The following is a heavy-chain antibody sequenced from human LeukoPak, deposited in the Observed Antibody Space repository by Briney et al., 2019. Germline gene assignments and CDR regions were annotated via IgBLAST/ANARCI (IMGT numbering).Heavy chain of an antibody. V-gene: IGHV4-59*11. Sequence: PSETLSLTCNFPVASISSHYCRWIRQSPGRGLEWIGFFYNSGSFNYNPSFKSRVAMSTDTSKNQFSLTLTSVTAAHTALYHCAGYSWDGDGFPYWFDPWGQGTLVTVSS. D-gene: IGHD2-21*01. CDR1: VASISSHY. CDR3: AGYSWDGDGFPYWFDP. J-gene: IGHJ5*02. CDR2: FYNSGSF.